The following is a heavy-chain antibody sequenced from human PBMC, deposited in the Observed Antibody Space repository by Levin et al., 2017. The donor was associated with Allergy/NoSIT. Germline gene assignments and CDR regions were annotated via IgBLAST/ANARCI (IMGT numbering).Heavy chain of an antibody. J-gene: IGHJ3*01. CDR2: ITGGGFNT. D-gene: IGHD1-14*01. CDR3: AKKQGGTTGFSFDV. Sequence: RSGGSLRLSCAASGFAFSDYAMTWVRQAPGKGLEWVSVITGGGFNTYYGDSVKGRFTVSRDNSKNTLYLELNSLRAEDTAVYYCAKKQGGTTGFSFDVWGQGTLVTVSS. V-gene: IGHV3-23*01. CDR1: GFAFSDYA.